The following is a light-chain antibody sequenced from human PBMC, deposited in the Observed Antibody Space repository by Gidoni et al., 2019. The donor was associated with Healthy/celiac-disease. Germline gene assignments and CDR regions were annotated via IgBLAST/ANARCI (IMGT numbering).Light chain of an antibody. V-gene: IGLV2-14*01. CDR1: SSDVGGYNY. CDR3: SSYTSSSTVV. Sequence: QSALTQPASVSGSPGQSTTISCTGTSSDVGGYNYVSWYQQHPGKGPKLMIYEVSNRPSGVSNRFSGSKSGNTASLTISGLQAEDEADYYCSSYTSSSTVVFGGGTKLTVL. CDR2: EVS. J-gene: IGLJ2*01.